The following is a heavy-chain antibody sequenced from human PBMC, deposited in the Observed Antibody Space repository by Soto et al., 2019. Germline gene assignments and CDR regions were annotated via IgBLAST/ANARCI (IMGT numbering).Heavy chain of an antibody. Sequence: GESLKISCKGSGYSFTSYWIGWVRQMPGKGLEWMGIIYPGDSDTRYSPSFQDQVTIPADKSISTAYLQWSSLKASDTAMYYCARQSSPVAAAGYYYYYGMDVWGQGTTVTVSS. CDR3: ARQSSPVAAAGYYYYYGMDV. CDR1: GYSFTSYW. J-gene: IGHJ6*02. V-gene: IGHV5-51*01. D-gene: IGHD6-13*01. CDR2: IYPGDSDT.